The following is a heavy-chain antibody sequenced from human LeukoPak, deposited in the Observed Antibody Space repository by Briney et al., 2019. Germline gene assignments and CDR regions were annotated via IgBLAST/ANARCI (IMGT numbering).Heavy chain of an antibody. Sequence: GASVNVSCKASGYTLASDAIHWVRQAPGQRLEWMGWVKIGNDNTKYSQKFQGRVTFTRDTSASTVYMELSSLRSGDTAVYYCARGYTNGWYLDYWGQGTLVTVSS. V-gene: IGHV1-3*04. D-gene: IGHD6-19*01. J-gene: IGHJ4*02. CDR2: VKIGNDNT. CDR1: GYTLASDA. CDR3: ARGYTNGWYLDY.